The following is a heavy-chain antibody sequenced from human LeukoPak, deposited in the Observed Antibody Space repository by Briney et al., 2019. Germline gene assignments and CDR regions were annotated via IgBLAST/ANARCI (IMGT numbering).Heavy chain of an antibody. CDR2: IKEDGSEI. Sequence: ETLSLTCTVSGGSISSHYWSWIRQAPGKGLEWVANIKEDGSEINYVDSVKGRFTISRDNAKNSLFLQMNSLRVEDTAVYYCARDRGYSSFDYWGQGTLVTVSS. CDR1: GGSISSHY. CDR3: ARDRGYSSFDY. J-gene: IGHJ4*02. D-gene: IGHD4-23*01. V-gene: IGHV3-7*01.